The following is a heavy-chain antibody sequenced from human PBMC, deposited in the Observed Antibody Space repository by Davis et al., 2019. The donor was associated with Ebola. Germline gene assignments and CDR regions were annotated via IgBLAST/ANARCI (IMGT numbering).Heavy chain of an antibody. J-gene: IGHJ4*02. CDR1: GFTFSSYA. D-gene: IGHD6-19*01. Sequence: GESLKISCAASGFTFSSYAMSWVRQAPGKGLEWVSSITTTGGSTYYADSVKGRFTVSRDNSKNTLSLQMNSLRAEDTAVYYCARAVAASWSPFDNWGQGTLVTVSS. CDR3: ARAVAASWSPFDN. V-gene: IGHV3-23*01. CDR2: ITTTGGST.